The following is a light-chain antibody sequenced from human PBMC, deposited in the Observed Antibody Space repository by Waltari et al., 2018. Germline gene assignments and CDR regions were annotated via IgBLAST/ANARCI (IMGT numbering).Light chain of an antibody. J-gene: IGLJ1*01. V-gene: IGLV2-14*03. CDR3: SSYTSSSSYV. Sequence: QSALTQPASVSGSPGQSITISCTGTSSDFARYNFVSWYQHHPGNAPKLIIYDVSKRPSVVSNRFSGSKSGNTASLTISGLQAEDEADYYCSSYTSSSSYVFGAGTKVTVL. CDR1: SSDFARYNF. CDR2: DVS.